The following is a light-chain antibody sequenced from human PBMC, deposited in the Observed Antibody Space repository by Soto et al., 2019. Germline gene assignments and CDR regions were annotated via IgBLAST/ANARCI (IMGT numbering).Light chain of an antibody. V-gene: IGKV3-11*01. J-gene: IGKJ5*01. CDR1: QSVAGSY. Sequence: EIVMTQSPATLSVSPGERATLSCRASQSVAGSYLAWYQQKPGQAPRLLIYDASNRATGIPARFSGSGSGTDFTLTISSLEPEDFAVYYCQQRSNWPITFGQGTRLEIK. CDR2: DAS. CDR3: QQRSNWPIT.